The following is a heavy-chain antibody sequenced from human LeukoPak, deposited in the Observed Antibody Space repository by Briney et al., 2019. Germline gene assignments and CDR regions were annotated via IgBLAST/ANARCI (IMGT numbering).Heavy chain of an antibody. Sequence: PGGSLRLSCAASGFTLSSYSMNWVRQAPGKGLEWVSSIISSSYIYYADSVKGRFTISRDNAKNSLYLQMNSLRAEDTAVYYCARDPFTSGDYYDSSGYSGYWGQGTLVTVSS. CDR1: GFTLSSYS. D-gene: IGHD3-22*01. J-gene: IGHJ4*02. V-gene: IGHV3-21*01. CDR2: IISSSYI. CDR3: ARDPFTSGDYYDSSGYSGY.